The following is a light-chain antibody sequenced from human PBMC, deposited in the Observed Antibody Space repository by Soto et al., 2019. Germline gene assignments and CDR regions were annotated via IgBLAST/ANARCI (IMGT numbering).Light chain of an antibody. V-gene: IGLV2-14*01. CDR1: SSDVGGYNY. CDR2: DVG. CDR3: RSYTSSSTYV. J-gene: IGLJ1*01. Sequence: QSVLTQPASVSGSPGQSITISCTGTSSDVGGYNYVSWYQQHPGKAPKLMIYDVGNRPSGVSNRFSGSKSGNTASLTISGLQPDDEADYYCRSYTSSSTYVFGTVTKVTVL.